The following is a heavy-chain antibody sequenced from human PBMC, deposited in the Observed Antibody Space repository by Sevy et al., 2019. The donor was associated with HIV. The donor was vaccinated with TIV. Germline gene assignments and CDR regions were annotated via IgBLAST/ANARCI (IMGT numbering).Heavy chain of an antibody. CDR3: ARFPYGDYVDYFDY. J-gene: IGHJ4*02. D-gene: IGHD4-17*01. CDR2: IYYSWST. CDR1: GDSLSNSGYY. Sequence: SETLSLTCTVSGDSLSNSGYYWGWIRQPPGKGLEWIGNIYYSWSTHYTPSLKSRVTVSIDTSKNQFSLKLSSVTAADTAVYFCARFPYGDYVDYFDYWGQGTLVTVSS. V-gene: IGHV4-39*01.